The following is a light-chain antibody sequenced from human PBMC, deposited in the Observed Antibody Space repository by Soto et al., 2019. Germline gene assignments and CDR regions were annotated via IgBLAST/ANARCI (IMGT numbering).Light chain of an antibody. J-gene: IGLJ2*01. V-gene: IGLV4-69*01. Sequence: QLVLTQSPSASASLGASVKVTCTLNSEHSTYAIAWHRQQPEKGPRYLMRSYSDGSHVRGDGNTDRFLGSSSGAERHLSISSLQSDDEAEYFCQTWGAGSVVFGGGTKVTVL. CDR1: SEHSTYA. CDR2: SYSDGSH. CDR3: QTWGAGSVV.